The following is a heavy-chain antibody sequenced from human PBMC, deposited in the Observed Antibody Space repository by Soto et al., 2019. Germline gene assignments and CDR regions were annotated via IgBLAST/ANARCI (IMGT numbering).Heavy chain of an antibody. CDR2: ISFDGSNE. CDR1: GFTFSDYA. V-gene: IGHV3-30-3*01. J-gene: IGHJ6*02. Sequence: GGSLRLSCAASGFTFSDYAMHWVRQAPGKGLEWVAIISFDGSNEHYADSVQGRFTISRDNSENTLYLQMNSLRADDTAVHYCARPAATVIFYSGMDVWGQGTTVTVSS. D-gene: IGHD4-17*01. CDR3: ARPAATVIFYSGMDV.